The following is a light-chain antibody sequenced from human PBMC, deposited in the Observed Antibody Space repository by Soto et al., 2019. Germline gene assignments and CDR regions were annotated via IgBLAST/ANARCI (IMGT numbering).Light chain of an antibody. J-gene: IGLJ3*02. V-gene: IGLV1-40*01. CDR1: SSNIGAGFD. CDR2: GNS. Sequence: QSVLTQPPSVSGAPGQTVTISCTGSSSNIGAGFDVPWYHQIPGTAPKLLIYGNSNRPSGVPDRFSGSKSGTSASLAINGLQAEDEADYYCQSYDNSLSGSWVFGGGTKLTVL. CDR3: QSYDNSLSGSWV.